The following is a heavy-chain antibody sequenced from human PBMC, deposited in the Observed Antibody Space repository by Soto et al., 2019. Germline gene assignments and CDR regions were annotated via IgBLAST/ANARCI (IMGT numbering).Heavy chain of an antibody. Sequence: TSVKVSCKASGYTFTSYGISWVRQAPGQGLEWMGWISAYNGNTNYAQKLQGRVTMTTDTSTSTAYMELRRLRSDDTAVYYCARDLGGSSGYYLTSFDYWGQGTLVTVSS. D-gene: IGHD3-22*01. CDR3: ARDLGGSSGYYLTSFDY. CDR1: GYTFTSYG. CDR2: ISAYNGNT. V-gene: IGHV1-18*01. J-gene: IGHJ4*02.